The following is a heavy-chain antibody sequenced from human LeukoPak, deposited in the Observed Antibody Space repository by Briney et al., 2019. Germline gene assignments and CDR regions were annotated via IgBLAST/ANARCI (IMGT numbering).Heavy chain of an antibody. CDR2: ISWNSGSI. CDR1: GFTFDDYA. D-gene: IGHD2-2*02. CDR3: AKDGVSAWSYTNWFDP. Sequence: GGSLRLSCAASGFTFDDYAMHWVRQAPGKGLEWVSGISWNSGSIGYADSMKGRFTISRDNAKNSLYLQMNSLRAEDTALYYCAKDGVSAWSYTNWFDPWGQGTLVTVSS. V-gene: IGHV3-9*01. J-gene: IGHJ5*02.